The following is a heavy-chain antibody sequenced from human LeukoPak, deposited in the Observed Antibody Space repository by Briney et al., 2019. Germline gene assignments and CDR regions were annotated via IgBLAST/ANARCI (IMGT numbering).Heavy chain of an antibody. CDR3: AKDGDIVVVPAAMDV. J-gene: IGHJ6*02. D-gene: IGHD2-2*01. CDR2: ISGSGGST. V-gene: IGHV3-23*01. CDR1: GFTFSSYS. Sequence: GGSLRLSCAASGFTFSSYSMNWVRQAPGKGLEWVSAISGSGGSTYYADSVKGRFTISRDNSKNTLYLQMNSLRAEDTAVYYCAKDGDIVVVPAAMDVWGQGTTVTVSS.